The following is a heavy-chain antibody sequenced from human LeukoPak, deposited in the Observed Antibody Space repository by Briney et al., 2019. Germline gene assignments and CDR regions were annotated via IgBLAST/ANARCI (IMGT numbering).Heavy chain of an antibody. Sequence: SETLSLTCTVSGGSISSYYWSWIRQPAGKGLEWIGYIYYSGGTNYNPSLKSRVTISVDTSKNQFSLKLSSVTAADTAVYYCARGMRITMVRGVIINAFDIWGQGTMVTVSS. CDR1: GGSISSYY. D-gene: IGHD3-10*01. J-gene: IGHJ3*02. V-gene: IGHV4-59*01. CDR3: ARGMRITMVRGVIINAFDI. CDR2: IYYSGGT.